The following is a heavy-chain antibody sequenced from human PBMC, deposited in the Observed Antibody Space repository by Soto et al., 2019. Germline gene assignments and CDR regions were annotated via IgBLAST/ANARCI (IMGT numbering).Heavy chain of an antibody. J-gene: IGHJ5*02. D-gene: IGHD2-15*01. Sequence: ASVKVSCKASGGTFSSYTISWVRQAPGQGLEWMGRIIPILGIANYAQKFQGRVTITADKSTSTAYMELSSLRSEDTAVYYCARDDGPLGYCSGGSCYSFWFDPWGQGTLVTVSS. CDR2: IIPILGIA. CDR1: GGTFSSYT. V-gene: IGHV1-69*04. CDR3: ARDDGPLGYCSGGSCYSFWFDP.